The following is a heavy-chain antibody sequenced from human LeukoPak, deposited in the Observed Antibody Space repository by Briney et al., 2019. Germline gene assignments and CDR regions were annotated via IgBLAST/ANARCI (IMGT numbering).Heavy chain of an antibody. J-gene: IGHJ3*02. CDR1: GGSISSSNW. CDR2: IYHSGST. V-gene: IGHV4-4*02. D-gene: IGHD4-17*01. CDR3: ARGYGDYTGNAFDI. Sequence: PSETLSLTCAVSGGSISSSNWWSWVRQPPGKGLEWIGEIYHSGSTNYNPSLKSRVTISVDKSKNQFSLKLSSVTAADTAVYYCARGYGDYTGNAFDIWGQGTMVTVSS.